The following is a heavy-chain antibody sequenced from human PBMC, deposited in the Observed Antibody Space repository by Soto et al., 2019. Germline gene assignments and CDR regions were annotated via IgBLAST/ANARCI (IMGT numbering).Heavy chain of an antibody. CDR1: GFTFADYA. Sequence: GGSLRLSCAASGFTFADYAMHWVRQAPGKGLEWVSAISGSGGSTYYADSVKGRFTISRDNSKNTLYLQMNSLRAEDTAVYYCAKDPNPRLGYCSGGSCYHRFDPWGQGTLVTVSS. V-gene: IGHV3-23*01. J-gene: IGHJ5*02. D-gene: IGHD2-15*01. CDR3: AKDPNPRLGYCSGGSCYHRFDP. CDR2: ISGSGGST.